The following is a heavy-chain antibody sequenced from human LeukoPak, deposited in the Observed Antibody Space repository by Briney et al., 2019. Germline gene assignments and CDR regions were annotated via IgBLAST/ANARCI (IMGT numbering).Heavy chain of an antibody. J-gene: IGHJ3*02. CDR3: ARDRTVVTKGLDAFDI. CDR2: INPNSGGT. Sequence: ASVKVSCKASGYTFTSYGISWVRQAPGQGLEWMGWINPNSGGTNYAQKFQGRVTMTRDTSISTAYMELSRLRSDDTAVYYCARDRTVVTKGLDAFDIWGQGTMVTVSS. CDR1: GYTFTSYG. D-gene: IGHD4-23*01. V-gene: IGHV1-2*02.